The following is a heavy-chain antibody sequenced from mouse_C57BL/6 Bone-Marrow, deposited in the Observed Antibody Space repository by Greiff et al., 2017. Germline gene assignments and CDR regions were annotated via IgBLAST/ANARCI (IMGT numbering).Heavy chain of an antibody. Sequence: EVKLQQSGPELVKPRSSVNISCKASGYSFTDYNMNWVKQRNGKSLEWIGVINPNYGTTSYNQKFKGKATLTVDQSSSTAYVQLNSLTSVDSAVYYWARGYDDDYAMDYWGQGSSVTVSS. D-gene: IGHD2-4*01. CDR3: ARGYDDDYAMDY. CDR2: INPNYGTT. V-gene: IGHV1-39*01. J-gene: IGHJ4*01. CDR1: GYSFTDYN.